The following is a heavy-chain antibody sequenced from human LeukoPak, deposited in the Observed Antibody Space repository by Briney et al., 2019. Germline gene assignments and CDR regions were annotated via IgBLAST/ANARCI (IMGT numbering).Heavy chain of an antibody. Sequence: SETLSLTCTVSGGSISSSNYYWGWIRQPPGKGLEWIGSIYYSGSTYYNPSLKSRVTISVDTSKNQFSLKLSSVTAADTAVYYCARLRLVRGVISQKYWFDPWGQGTLVTVSS. CDR3: ARLRLVRGVISQKYWFDP. V-gene: IGHV4-39*07. D-gene: IGHD3-10*01. J-gene: IGHJ5*02. CDR2: IYYSGST. CDR1: GGSISSSNYY.